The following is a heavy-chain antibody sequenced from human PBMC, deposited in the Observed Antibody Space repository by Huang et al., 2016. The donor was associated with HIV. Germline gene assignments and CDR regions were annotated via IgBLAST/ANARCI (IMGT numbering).Heavy chain of an antibody. Sequence: EVELVESGGGLVKPGGSLRLYCAASGFAFSSYGMNWVRQAPGNGLGWVSFIGSDSSYIYDADAGKGRVTISRDNAKSSIYLQLDSLRAEDTAVYYCAYQQWLVGGLNHWGQGTLVVVSS. V-gene: IGHV3-21*02. J-gene: IGHJ5*02. CDR1: GFAFSSYG. D-gene: IGHD6-19*01. CDR2: IGSDSSYI. CDR3: AYQQWLVGGLNH.